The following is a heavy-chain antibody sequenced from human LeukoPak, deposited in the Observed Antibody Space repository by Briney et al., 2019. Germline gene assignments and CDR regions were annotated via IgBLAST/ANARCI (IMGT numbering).Heavy chain of an antibody. J-gene: IGHJ5*02. CDR2: INSDGSST. V-gene: IGHV3-74*01. Sequence: GGSLRLSCAASGFTFSSYWMHWVRQAPGKGLVWVSRINSDGSSTSYADSVKGRFTISRDNAKNTLYLQMNSLRVEDTAVYYCARDPRNKGFEPWGQGTLVTVSS. CDR3: ARDPRNKGFEP. CDR1: GFTFSSYW. D-gene: IGHD1/OR15-1a*01.